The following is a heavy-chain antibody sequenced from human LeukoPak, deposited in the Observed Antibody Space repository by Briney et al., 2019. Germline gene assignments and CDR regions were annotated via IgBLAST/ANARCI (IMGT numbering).Heavy chain of an antibody. D-gene: IGHD3-10*01. V-gene: IGHV3-7*01. CDR2: IKQDGSEK. J-gene: IGHJ4*02. Sequence: GGSLRLSCAASGFTFSSYWMSWVRQAPGKGLEWVANIKQDGSEKYYVDSVKGRFTISRDNAKNSLYLQMNSLRAEGTAVYYCARGSIWFGELYGDYWGQGTLVTVSS. CDR1: GFTFSSYW. CDR3: ARGSIWFGELYGDY.